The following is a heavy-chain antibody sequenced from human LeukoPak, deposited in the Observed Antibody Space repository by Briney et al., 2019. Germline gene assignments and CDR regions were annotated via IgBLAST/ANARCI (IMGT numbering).Heavy chain of an antibody. CDR1: GGSIRSGDYS. V-gene: IGHV4-30-4*01. CDR2: IYYSGST. J-gene: IGHJ4*02. Sequence: SETLSLTCTVSGGSIRSGDYSWSWIRQPPGKGLEWIGYIYYSGSTNYNPSLKSRVTISVDTSKNQFSLKLSSVTAADTAVYYCARGGEYYYDSSGYYSWGQGTLVTVSS. CDR3: ARGGEYYYDSSGYYS. D-gene: IGHD3-22*01.